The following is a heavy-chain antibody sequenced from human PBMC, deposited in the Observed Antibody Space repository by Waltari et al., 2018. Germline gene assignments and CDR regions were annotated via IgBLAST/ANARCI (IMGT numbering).Heavy chain of an antibody. Sequence: QLQLQESGPGLVKPSETLSLTCTVSGGSISSSSYYWGWIRQPPGKGLEWIGSIYYSGSTYYNPSLKSGVTISVDTSKNQFSLKLSSVTAADTAVYYCASGFGVVISVDYWGQGTLVTVSS. J-gene: IGHJ4*02. V-gene: IGHV4-39*07. D-gene: IGHD3-3*01. CDR2: IYYSGST. CDR1: GGSISSSSYY. CDR3: ASGFGVVISVDY.